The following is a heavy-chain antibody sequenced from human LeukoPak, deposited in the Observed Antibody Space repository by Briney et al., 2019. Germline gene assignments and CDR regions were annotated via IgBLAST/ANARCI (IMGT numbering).Heavy chain of an antibody. D-gene: IGHD3-22*01. CDR2: IYYSGST. J-gene: IGHJ4*02. CDR3: AGSYYYDSSGYSEPYYFDY. Sequence: SETLSLTCTVSGGSISSYYWSWIRQPPGKGLEWIGYIYYSGSTNYNPSLKSRVTISVDTSKNQFSLKLSSVTAADTAVYYCAGSYYYDSSGYSEPYYFDYWGQGTLVTVSS. CDR1: GGSISSYY. V-gene: IGHV4-59*08.